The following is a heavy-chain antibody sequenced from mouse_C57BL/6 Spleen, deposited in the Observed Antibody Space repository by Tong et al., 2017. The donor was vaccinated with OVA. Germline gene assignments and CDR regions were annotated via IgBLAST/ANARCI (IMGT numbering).Heavy chain of an antibody. J-gene: IGHJ2*01. Sequence: EVQLQESGGDLVKPGGSLKLSCAASGFTFSSYGMSWVRLTPDKRLEWVATISSGGSYTYYPDSVKGRFTISRDNAKNTLYLQMSSLKSEDTAMYYCARKGLYFDYGGQGTTLTVAS. CDR3: ARKGLYFDY. CDR2: ISSGGSYT. CDR1: GFTFSSYG. V-gene: IGHV5-6*01.